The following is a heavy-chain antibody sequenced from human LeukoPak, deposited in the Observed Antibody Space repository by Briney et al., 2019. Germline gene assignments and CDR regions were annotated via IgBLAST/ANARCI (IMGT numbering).Heavy chain of an antibody. J-gene: IGHJ5*02. Sequence: GGSLRLSCAASGFTFSSYEMNWVRQAPGKGLEWVSYISSSGSTIYYADSVKGRFTISRDNAKNSLYLQMNSLGAEDTSVYYCARDTNGDGWFDPWGQGTLVTVSS. CDR1: GFTFSSYE. CDR3: ARDTNGDGWFDP. D-gene: IGHD4-17*01. CDR2: ISSSGSTI. V-gene: IGHV3-48*03.